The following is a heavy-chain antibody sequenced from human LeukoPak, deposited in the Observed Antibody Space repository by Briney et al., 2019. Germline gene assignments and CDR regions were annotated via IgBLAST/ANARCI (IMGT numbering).Heavy chain of an antibody. J-gene: IGHJ4*02. CDR2: INPSGGST. V-gene: IGHV1-46*01. D-gene: IGHD3-16*02. CDR3: ARDFADYVWGSYRSPPRYYFDY. CDR1: GYTFTSYY. Sequence: ASVKDSCKASGYTFTSYYMHWVRQAPGQGLEWMGIINPSGGSTSYAQKFQGRVTMTRDTSTSTVYMELSSLRSEDTAVYYCARDFADYVWGSYRSPPRYYFDYWGQGTLVTVSS.